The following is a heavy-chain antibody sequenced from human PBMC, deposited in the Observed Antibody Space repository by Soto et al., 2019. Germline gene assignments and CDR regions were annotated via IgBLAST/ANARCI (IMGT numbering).Heavy chain of an antibody. CDR3: ARGPTTRVKDWFDP. CDR2: ISSSSSTI. Sequence: EVQLVESGGGLVQPGGSLRLSCAASGFTFSSYSMNWVRQAPGKGLEWVSYISSSSSTIYYADSVKGRFTISRDNAKNSLYLQMNGRRAEDTAVYYCARGPTTRVKDWFDPWGQGTLVTVSS. J-gene: IGHJ5*02. D-gene: IGHD4-17*01. CDR1: GFTFSSYS. V-gene: IGHV3-48*01.